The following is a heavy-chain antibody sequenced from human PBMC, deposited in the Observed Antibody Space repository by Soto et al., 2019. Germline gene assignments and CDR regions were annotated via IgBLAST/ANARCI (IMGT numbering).Heavy chain of an antibody. CDR1: GYTFTSYG. D-gene: IGHD4-17*01. CDR2: ISAYNGNT. CDR3: AGDPQKYGDYPYGDY. J-gene: IGHJ4*02. Sequence: QVQLVQSGAEVKKPGASVKVSCKASGYTFTSYGISWVRQAPGQGLEWMGWISAYNGNTNYAQKLQGRVTMTTDTSTSTAYMELRSLRPDDTAVYYCAGDPQKYGDYPYGDYWGQGTLVTVSS. V-gene: IGHV1-18*01.